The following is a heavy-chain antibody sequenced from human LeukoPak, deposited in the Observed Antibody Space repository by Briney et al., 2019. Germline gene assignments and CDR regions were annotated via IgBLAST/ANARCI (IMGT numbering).Heavy chain of an antibody. Sequence: PGGSLRLSCAASGFTFSSYGIHWVRQAPGKGLEWVAVISYDGNNKYYADSVKGRFTISRDNSKNTLYLQMNSLRAEDTAVYYCAKGYCSSTSCPCDYWGQGTLVSVSS. V-gene: IGHV3-30*18. CDR1: GFTFSSYG. D-gene: IGHD2-2*01. CDR3: AKGYCSSTSCPCDY. J-gene: IGHJ4*02. CDR2: ISYDGNNK.